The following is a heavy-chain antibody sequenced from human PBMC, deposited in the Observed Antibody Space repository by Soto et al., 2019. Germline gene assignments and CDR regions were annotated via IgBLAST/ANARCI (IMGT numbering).Heavy chain of an antibody. Sequence: PGGSLRLSCAASGFTFSSYSINWVRHAPGKGQEWGSSISSSSSYIYYAVSLKGRFTISRDNAKNSLYLQMNSLRAEDTAVYYCARQNWEVVTAISWYFDLWGRGTLVTVSS. CDR3: ARQNWEVVTAISWYFDL. J-gene: IGHJ2*01. V-gene: IGHV3-21*01. CDR2: ISSSSSYI. D-gene: IGHD2-21*02. CDR1: GFTFSSYS.